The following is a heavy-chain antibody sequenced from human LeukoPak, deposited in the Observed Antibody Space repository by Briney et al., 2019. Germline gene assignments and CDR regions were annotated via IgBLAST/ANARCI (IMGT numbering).Heavy chain of an antibody. J-gene: IGHJ3*02. Sequence: PGRSLRLSCAASGFTFSSYGMHWVRQAPGKGLEWVAVISYDGSNKYYADSVKGRFTISRDNSKNTLYLQMNSPRAEDTAVYYCAKDQQWLVMTPIDAFDIWGQGTMVTVSS. CDR2: ISYDGSNK. CDR3: AKDQQWLVMTPIDAFDI. D-gene: IGHD6-19*01. CDR1: GFTFSSYG. V-gene: IGHV3-30*18.